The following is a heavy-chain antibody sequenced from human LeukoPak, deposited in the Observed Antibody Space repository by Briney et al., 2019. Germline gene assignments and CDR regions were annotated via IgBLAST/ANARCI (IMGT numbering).Heavy chain of an antibody. V-gene: IGHV4-30-4*07. J-gene: IGHJ4*02. D-gene: IGHD2-2*01. Sequence: SETLSLTCTVSGDSISSVSYSWSWLRQPPGKGLEWIGYIYSSGSMYYNPSLKSPVTISVDTSKNQFSLKLTSVTAADTAVYYCARGPTSYFDHWGQGTLVTVSS. CDR3: ARGPTSYFDH. CDR2: IYSSGSM. CDR1: GDSISSVSYS.